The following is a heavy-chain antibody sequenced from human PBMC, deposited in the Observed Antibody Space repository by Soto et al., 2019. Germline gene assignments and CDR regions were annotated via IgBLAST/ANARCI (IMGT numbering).Heavy chain of an antibody. CDR2: INPSGGST. D-gene: IGHD1-26*01. V-gene: IGHV1-46*03. J-gene: IGHJ6*02. CDR3: AGVVGPHTYYGMDV. Sequence: QVQLVQSGAEVKKPGASVKVSCKASGYTFTSYYMHWVRQAPGQGLEWMGIINPSGGSTSYAQKLQGRVTXXRXKXXSTVYVEVSSLRSEDTAVYYCAGVVGPHTYYGMDVWGQGTTVTVSS. CDR1: GYTFTSYY.